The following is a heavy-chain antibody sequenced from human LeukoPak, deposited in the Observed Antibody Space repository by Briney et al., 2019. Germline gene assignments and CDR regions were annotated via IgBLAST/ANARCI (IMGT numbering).Heavy chain of an antibody. D-gene: IGHD5-24*01. CDR2: INPSGGST. CDR1: GYTFTTYY. V-gene: IGHV1-46*01. CDR3: ARDSRDGYNTFYISVYFDY. Sequence: ASVNVSCKASGYTFTTYYMHWVRQAPGQGLEWMGIINPSGGSTSYAQKFQGRVTMTRDTSTSTVYMELSSLRSEDTAVYYCARDSRDGYNTFYISVYFDYWGQGTLVTVSS. J-gene: IGHJ4*02.